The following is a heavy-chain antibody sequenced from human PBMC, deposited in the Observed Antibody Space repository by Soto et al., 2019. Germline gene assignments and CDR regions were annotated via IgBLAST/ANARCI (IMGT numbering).Heavy chain of an antibody. V-gene: IGHV3-33*01. D-gene: IGHD1-26*01. CDR3: ARGRVDGGELDL. CDR2: IWYDASNK. Sequence: VQLVESGGGVVQPGRSLRLSCAASGFTFRTYGMYWVRQAPGKGLEWVAVIWYDASNKYYAESVKGRFTISRDNSENTLYLQMNSLRAEDTAVYYCARGRVDGGELDLWGQGTLVTVSS. CDR1: GFTFRTYG. J-gene: IGHJ4*02.